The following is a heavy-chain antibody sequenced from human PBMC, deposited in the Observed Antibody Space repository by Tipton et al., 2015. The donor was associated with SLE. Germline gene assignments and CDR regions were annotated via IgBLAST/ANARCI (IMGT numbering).Heavy chain of an antibody. V-gene: IGHV3-66*01. CDR1: AITVSNNY. D-gene: IGHD2-21*01. Sequence: GSLRLSCAASAITVSNNYMSWVRQAPGKGLEWVSFIYAGGSTYYLDSVKGRFTVSRDNSKNTLYLQMNSLRAEDTAVYYCARAAHCGGDCYLPFDFWGQGTLVAVSS. J-gene: IGHJ4*02. CDR2: IYAGGST. CDR3: ARAAHCGGDCYLPFDF.